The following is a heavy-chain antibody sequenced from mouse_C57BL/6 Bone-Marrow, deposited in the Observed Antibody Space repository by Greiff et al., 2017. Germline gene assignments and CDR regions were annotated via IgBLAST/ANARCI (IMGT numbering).Heavy chain of an antibody. J-gene: IGHJ4*01. Sequence: DVQLQESGAELVRPGASVKLSCTASGFNIKDDYMHWVKQRPEQGLEWIGWIDPENGDTEYASKFQGKATITADTSSNTAYLQLSSLTSEDTAVYYCTHHYAMDYWGQGTSVTVSS. V-gene: IGHV14-4*01. CDR3: THHYAMDY. CDR2: IDPENGDT. CDR1: GFNIKDDY.